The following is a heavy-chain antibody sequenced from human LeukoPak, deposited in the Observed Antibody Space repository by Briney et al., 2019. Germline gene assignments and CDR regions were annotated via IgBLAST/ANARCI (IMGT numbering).Heavy chain of an antibody. V-gene: IGHV4-4*02. J-gene: IGHJ2*01. D-gene: IGHD1-14*01. Sequence: SETLSLTCAVSGGSVSSSNWWSWVRQPPGKGLEWIGEIFHSGSTNYNPSLKSRVTISVDKSKNQFSLKLSSVTAADTAVYYCASGGIAGWYFDLWGRGTLVTVSS. CDR2: IFHSGST. CDR1: GGSVSSSNW. CDR3: ASGGIAGWYFDL.